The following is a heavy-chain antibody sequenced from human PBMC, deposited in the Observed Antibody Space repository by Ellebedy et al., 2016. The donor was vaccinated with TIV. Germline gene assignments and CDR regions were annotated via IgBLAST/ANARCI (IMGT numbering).Heavy chain of an antibody. V-gene: IGHV4-39*01. CDR2: VFYSGSP. CDR1: GDSMTSNDYY. D-gene: IGHD2-21*02. Sequence: MPSETLSLTCSVSGDSMTSNDYYWAWIRQPPGKGLEYIGSVFYSGSPYYNPSFKSRVTLSADTSKNQFSLNLRTVTAADTAVYYCARTDPWQPIDDWGQGILVSVSS. J-gene: IGHJ4*02. CDR3: ARTDPWQPIDD.